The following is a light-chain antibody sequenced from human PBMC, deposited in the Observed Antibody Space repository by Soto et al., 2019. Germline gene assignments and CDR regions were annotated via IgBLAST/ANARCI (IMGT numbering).Light chain of an antibody. Sequence: DIQMTQSPSSLSASVGDRVTIACRASQSINSYLNWYQQKPGKAPNLLIYTASTLQRGVPLRFSGSGSGTNFTLTISGLQPDDFATYYCQQSQSPPPTFGQGTKVDIK. J-gene: IGKJ2*01. V-gene: IGKV1-39*01. CDR2: TAS. CDR3: QQSQSPPPT. CDR1: QSINSY.